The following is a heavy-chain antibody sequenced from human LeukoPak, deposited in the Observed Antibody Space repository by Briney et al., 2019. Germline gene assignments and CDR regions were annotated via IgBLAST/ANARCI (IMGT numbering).Heavy chain of an antibody. V-gene: IGHV4-31*03. CDR3: ARDRPKYQLLPYYYYYGMDV. D-gene: IGHD2-2*01. J-gene: IGHJ6*02. Sequence: SETLSLTCTVSGGSISSGGYYWSWIRQHPGKGLEWIGYIYYSGSTYYNPSLKSRVTISVDTSKNQFSLKLSSVTAADTAVYYCARDRPKYQLLPYYYYYGMDVWGQGTTVTVSS. CDR1: GGSISSGGYY. CDR2: IYYSGST.